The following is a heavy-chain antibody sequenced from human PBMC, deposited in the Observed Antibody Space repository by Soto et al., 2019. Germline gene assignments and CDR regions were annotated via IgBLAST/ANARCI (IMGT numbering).Heavy chain of an antibody. CDR1: GFTVSSNY. CDR3: GSFAGMDV. Sequence: EVQLVESGGGLIQPGGSLRLSCAASGFTVSSNYMSWVRQAPGKGLEWVSVIYSGGSTYYADSVKGRFTISRDNSKNTLYLKMTSRRAEDTAVNYCGSFAGMDVGAKGTPVTVS. V-gene: IGHV3-53*01. CDR2: IYSGGST. J-gene: IGHJ6*04.